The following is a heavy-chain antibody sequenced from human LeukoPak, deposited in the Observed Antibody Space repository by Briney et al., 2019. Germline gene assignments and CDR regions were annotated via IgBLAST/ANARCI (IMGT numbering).Heavy chain of an antibody. CDR1: GFTFSSYW. D-gene: IGHD7-27*01. CDR3: AKDGNWARFED. Sequence: PGGSLRLSCAASGFTFSSYWMSWVRQAPGKGLEWVSAISGSGGSTYYADSVKGRFTISRDNSKNMVWLQINSPTAEDTATYYCAKDGNWARFEDWGQGTLVTVSS. V-gene: IGHV3-23*01. J-gene: IGHJ4*02. CDR2: ISGSGGST.